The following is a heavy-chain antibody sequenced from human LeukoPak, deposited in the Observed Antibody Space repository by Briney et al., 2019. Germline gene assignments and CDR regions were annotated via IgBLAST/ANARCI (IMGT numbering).Heavy chain of an antibody. CDR2: INHSGST. CDR1: GGSFSGYY. V-gene: IGHV4-34*01. CDR3: ARVSQPDEVYYDSSGYYYGY. J-gene: IGHJ4*02. Sequence: SETLSLTCAVYGGSFSGYYWSWIRQPPGKGLEWIGEINHSGSTNYNPSLKSRVTISVDKSKNQFSLKLSSVTAADTAVYYCARVSQPDEVYYDSSGYYYGYWGQGTLVTVSS. D-gene: IGHD3-22*01.